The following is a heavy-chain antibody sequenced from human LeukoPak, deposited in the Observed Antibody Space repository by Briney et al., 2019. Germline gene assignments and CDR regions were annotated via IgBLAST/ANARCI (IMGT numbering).Heavy chain of an antibody. CDR1: GGSFSGYY. V-gene: IGHV4-34*01. Sequence: SETLSLTCAAYGGSFSGYYWSWIRQPPGKGLVWIGEINHSGSTNYNPSLKSRVTISVDTSKNQFSLKLSSVTAADTAVYYCARGGIAVAGRKLFDYWGQGTLVTVSS. D-gene: IGHD6-19*01. CDR2: INHSGST. J-gene: IGHJ4*02. CDR3: ARGGIAVAGRKLFDY.